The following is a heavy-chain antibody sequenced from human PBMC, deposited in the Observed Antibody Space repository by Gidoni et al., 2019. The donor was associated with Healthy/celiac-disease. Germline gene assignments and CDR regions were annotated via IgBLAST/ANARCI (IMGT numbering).Heavy chain of an antibody. Sequence: QLQLQESGPGLVKPSETLSLPCTVSGGSISSSSYYWGWIRQPPGKGLEWIGSIYYSGSTYYNPSLKSRVTISVDTSKNQFSLKLSSVTAADTAVYYCARLVRTIFGVVISYFDYWGQGTLVTVSS. CDR3: ARLVRTIFGVVISYFDY. CDR2: IYYSGST. V-gene: IGHV4-39*01. CDR1: GGSISSSSYY. J-gene: IGHJ4*02. D-gene: IGHD3-3*01.